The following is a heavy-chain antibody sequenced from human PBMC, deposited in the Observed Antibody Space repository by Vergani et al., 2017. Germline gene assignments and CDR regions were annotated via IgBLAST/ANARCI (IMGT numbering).Heavy chain of an antibody. D-gene: IGHD2-15*01. CDR2: ISHSGYT. V-gene: IGHV4-38-2*02. Sequence: QVQLQESGPGLVKASQTLSLTCSVSGAYVGSGGYYWGWIRQPPGKGLEWIGSISHSGYTFYSPSLKGRVSMSVDTSKNQFSLRVNSVTAADTAVYYCVRDPWESGGPYSGCWGRGTLVSVSS. J-gene: IGHJ4*02. CDR1: GAYVGSGGYY. CDR3: VRDPWESGGPYSGC.